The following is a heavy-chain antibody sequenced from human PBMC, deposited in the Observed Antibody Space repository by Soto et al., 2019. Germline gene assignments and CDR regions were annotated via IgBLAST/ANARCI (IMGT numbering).Heavy chain of an antibody. CDR3: AKEGLHEPYYYYYYMDV. D-gene: IGHD4-4*01. CDR2: ISGSGGST. Sequence: PGGSLRLSCAASGFTFSSYAMSWVRQAPGKGLEWVSAISGSGGSTYYADSVKGRFTISRDNSKNTLYLQMNSLRAEDTAVYYCAKEGLHEPYYYYYYMDVWGKGTTVTVSS. CDR1: GFTFSSYA. J-gene: IGHJ6*03. V-gene: IGHV3-23*01.